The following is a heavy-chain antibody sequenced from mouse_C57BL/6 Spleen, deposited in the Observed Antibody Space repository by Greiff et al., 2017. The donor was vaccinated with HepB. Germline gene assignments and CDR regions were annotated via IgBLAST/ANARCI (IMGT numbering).Heavy chain of an antibody. CDR1: GYAFSSYW. D-gene: IGHD3-2*02. CDR2: IYPGDGDT. CDR3: ARSDSSGYRAMDY. J-gene: IGHJ4*01. Sequence: VKVVESGAELVKPGASVKISCKASGYAFSSYWMNWVKQRPGKGLEWIGQIYPGDGDTNYNGKFKGKATLTADKSSSTAYMQLSSLTSEDSAVYFCARSDSSGYRAMDYWGQGTSVTVSS. V-gene: IGHV1-80*01.